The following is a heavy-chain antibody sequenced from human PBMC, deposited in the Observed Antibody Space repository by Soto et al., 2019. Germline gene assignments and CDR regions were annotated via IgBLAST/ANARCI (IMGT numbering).Heavy chain of an antibody. Sequence: SETLSLTCTVSGASIITTSYYWGWIRQPPGKGLEWIGSIYYSGSTYYNPSLKSRVTISVDTSKNQLSLKLSSVTAADTAVYYCARRGYYDNSGYFDYWGQGTLVTVSS. V-gene: IGHV4-39*01. CDR3: ARRGYYDNSGYFDY. J-gene: IGHJ4*02. CDR2: IYYSGST. D-gene: IGHD3-22*01. CDR1: GASIITTSYY.